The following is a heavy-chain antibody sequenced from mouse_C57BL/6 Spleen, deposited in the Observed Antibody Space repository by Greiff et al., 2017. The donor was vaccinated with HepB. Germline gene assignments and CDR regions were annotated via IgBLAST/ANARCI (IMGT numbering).Heavy chain of an antibody. D-gene: IGHD2-3*01. Sequence: QVQLQQPGAELVKPGASVKMSCKASGYTFTSYWITWVKQRPGQGLEWIGDIYPGSGSTNYNEKFKSKATLTVDTSSSTAYMQLSSLTSEDSAVYYCASGDYDGYYYYAMDYWGQGTSVTVSS. J-gene: IGHJ4*01. CDR1: GYTFTSYW. CDR2: IYPGSGST. CDR3: ASGDYDGYYYYAMDY. V-gene: IGHV1-55*01.